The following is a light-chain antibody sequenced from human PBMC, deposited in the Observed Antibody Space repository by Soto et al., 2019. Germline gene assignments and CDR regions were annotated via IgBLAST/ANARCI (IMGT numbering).Light chain of an antibody. Sequence: DIQMTQSPSTLSASVGDRVTISCRASDNINTWLAWYQQKPGKAPKLLIYKASSLESGVPSRFSGSGSGTEFTLSISSLQSEDFAVYYCQQYYNWPRTFGQGTKGDIK. CDR1: DNINTW. CDR3: QQYYNWPRT. J-gene: IGKJ1*01. CDR2: KAS. V-gene: IGKV1-5*03.